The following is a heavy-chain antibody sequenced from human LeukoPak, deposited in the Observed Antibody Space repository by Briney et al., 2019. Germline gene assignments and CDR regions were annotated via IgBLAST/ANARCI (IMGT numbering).Heavy chain of an antibody. Sequence: GGSLRLSCAASGFTFSSYGMTWVRQAPGKGLDWVATISESGGSTYYADSVKGRFTISRDNSKNTLYLQMNSLTAEDTAVYYCARDAVNWGQGTLVTVSS. CDR2: ISESGGST. V-gene: IGHV3-23*01. CDR3: ARDAVN. CDR1: GFTFSSYG. J-gene: IGHJ4*02. D-gene: IGHD6-19*01.